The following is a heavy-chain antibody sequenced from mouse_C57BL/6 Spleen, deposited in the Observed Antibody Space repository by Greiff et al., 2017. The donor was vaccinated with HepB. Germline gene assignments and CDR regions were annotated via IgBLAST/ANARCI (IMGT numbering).Heavy chain of an antibody. D-gene: IGHD1-1*01. CDR2: IYPGDGDT. CDR3: ASTLYYGSSYWYFDV. J-gene: IGHJ1*03. V-gene: IGHV1-82*01. CDR1: GYAFSSSW. Sequence: QVQLQQSGPELVKPGASVKISCKASGYAFSSSWMNWVKQRPGKGLEWIGRIYPGDGDTNYNGKSKGKATLTADKSSSTAYMQLSSLTSEDSAVYFCASTLYYGSSYWYFDVWGTGTTVTVSS.